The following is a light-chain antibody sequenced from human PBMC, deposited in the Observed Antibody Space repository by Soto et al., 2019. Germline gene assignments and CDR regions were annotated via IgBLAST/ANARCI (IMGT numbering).Light chain of an antibody. CDR2: EVS. V-gene: IGKV2D-29*01. Sequence: DIVMTQTPLSLSVMPGQPASISCRSSQSLLYSDGKTYLCWYLQKPGQPPHLLIYEVSNRFSGVPDRFSGSGSATDFTLKISRVKPEDVGVYYCMQSIQPPLTFGGGTKVEIK. CDR3: MQSIQPPLT. J-gene: IGKJ4*01. CDR1: QSLLYSDGKTY.